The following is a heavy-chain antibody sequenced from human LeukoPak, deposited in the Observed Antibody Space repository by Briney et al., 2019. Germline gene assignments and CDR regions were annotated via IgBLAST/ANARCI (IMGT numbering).Heavy chain of an antibody. CDR2: IRYDGSNK. D-gene: IGHD6-13*01. CDR1: GFSFSTYG. J-gene: IGHJ3*02. V-gene: IGHV3-30*02. CDR3: AREQQLAFDI. Sequence: GGSLRLSCAASGFSFSTYGMHWVRQAPGKGLEWVAFIRYDGSNKYYADSVKGRFTISRDNSKNTLYLQMNSLRAEDTAVYYCAREQQLAFDIWGQGTMVTVSS.